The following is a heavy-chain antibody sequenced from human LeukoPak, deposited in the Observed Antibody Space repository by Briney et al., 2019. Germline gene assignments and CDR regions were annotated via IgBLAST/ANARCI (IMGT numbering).Heavy chain of an antibody. CDR3: ARRGPAKSHWFDP. Sequence: GESLKISCKGSGYSFTSYWIGWVRQMPGKGLEWMGIIYTGDSDTRYSPSFQGQVTISADKSISTAYLQWSSLKASYTAMYYCARRGPAKSHWFDPWGPGTLVTVSS. V-gene: IGHV5-51*01. CDR1: GYSFTSYW. CDR2: IYTGDSDT. J-gene: IGHJ5*02.